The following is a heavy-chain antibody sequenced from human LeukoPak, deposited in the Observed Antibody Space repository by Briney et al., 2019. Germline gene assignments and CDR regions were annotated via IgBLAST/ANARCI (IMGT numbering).Heavy chain of an antibody. V-gene: IGHV4-61*02. Sequence: SETLSLTCTASGGSISGSSYYWSWIRQPAGKGLEWIGRIYTSGTTNYNPSLKSRVTISVDTSKNQVSLKLSSVTAADTAVYYCAKEGWNDYYFDYWGQGTLVTVSS. D-gene: IGHD1-1*01. CDR3: AKEGWNDYYFDY. CDR2: IYTSGTT. CDR1: GGSISGSSYY. J-gene: IGHJ4*02.